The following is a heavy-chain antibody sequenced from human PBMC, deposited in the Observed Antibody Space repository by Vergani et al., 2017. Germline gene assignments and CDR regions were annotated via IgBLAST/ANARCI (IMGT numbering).Heavy chain of an antibody. J-gene: IGHJ4*02. D-gene: IGHD2-21*02. CDR2: IYTSGST. Sequence: QVQLQESGPGLVKPSQTLSLTCTVPGGSISSGSYYWSWIRQPAGKGLEWIGRIYTSGSTNYNPPLKSRVTISVDTSKNQCSLKLSSVSAADTAVYYCALEAYCGGDCYSSIGYWGQGTLVTVSS. CDR1: GGSISSGSYY. V-gene: IGHV4-61*02. CDR3: ALEAYCGGDCYSSIGY.